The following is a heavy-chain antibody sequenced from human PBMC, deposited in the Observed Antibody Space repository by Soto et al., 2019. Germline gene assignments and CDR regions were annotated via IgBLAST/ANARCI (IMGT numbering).Heavy chain of an antibody. CDR2: IIPIFGTP. Sequence: QVQLVQSGAEVKKPGSSVKVSCKASGGIFSTYAISWLRQAPGQGLEWMGGIIPIFGTPNYAQRFQGRVTITADESTSTAYMELSRLRSEDTAVYYCARDRYAYGSGNYYNRIDFWGQGTLVTVSS. D-gene: IGHD3-10*01. J-gene: IGHJ4*02. CDR1: GGIFSTYA. V-gene: IGHV1-69*01. CDR3: ARDRYAYGSGNYYNRIDF.